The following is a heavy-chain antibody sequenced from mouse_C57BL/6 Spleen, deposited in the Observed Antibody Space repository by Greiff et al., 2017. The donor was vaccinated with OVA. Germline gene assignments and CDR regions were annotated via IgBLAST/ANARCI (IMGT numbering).Heavy chain of an antibody. CDR2: IDPSDSYT. CDR3: ARKGGAWFAY. J-gene: IGHJ3*01. CDR1: GYTFTSYW. V-gene: IGHV1-59*01. Sequence: QVHVKQPGAELVRPGTSVKLSCKASGYTFTSYWMHWVKQRPGQGLEWIGVIDPSDSYTNYNQKFKGKATLTVDTSSSTAYMQLSSLTSEDSAVYYCARKGGAWFAYWGQGTLVTVSA.